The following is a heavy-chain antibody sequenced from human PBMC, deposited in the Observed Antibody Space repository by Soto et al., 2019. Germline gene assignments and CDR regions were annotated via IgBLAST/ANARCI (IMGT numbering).Heavy chain of an antibody. CDR3: ASRGALVGPYGMDV. Sequence: TSETLSLTCTVSGGSIISYYWSWIRQPPGKGLEWIGYIYYSGSTNYNPPLKSRVTISVDTSKNQFSLKLSSVTAADTAVYYCASRGALVGPYGMDVWGQGTTVTVSS. J-gene: IGHJ6*02. CDR1: GGSIISYY. D-gene: IGHD6-13*01. V-gene: IGHV4-59*01. CDR2: IYYSGST.